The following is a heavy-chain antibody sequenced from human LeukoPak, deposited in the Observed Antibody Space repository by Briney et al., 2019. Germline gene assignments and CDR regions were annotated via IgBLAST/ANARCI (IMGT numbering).Heavy chain of an antibody. V-gene: IGHV3-7*03. CDR2: IKQDGSER. Sequence: GGSLRLSCAASGLTSGSYWMSWVRHTPGKGLEWVANIKQDGSERNYMESVKGRFAISRDNGKNSLHLQMNNLRAEDTAVYYCAAGSGWSSEYWGQGTLVTVSS. D-gene: IGHD6-19*01. CDR3: AAGSGWSSEY. J-gene: IGHJ4*02. CDR1: GLTSGSYW.